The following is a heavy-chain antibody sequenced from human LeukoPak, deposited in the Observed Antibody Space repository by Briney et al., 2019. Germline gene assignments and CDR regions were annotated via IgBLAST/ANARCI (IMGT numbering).Heavy chain of an antibody. V-gene: IGHV4-34*01. J-gene: IGHJ4*02. Sequence: SETLSLTCTVYGGSFSGYYWSWIRQPPGKGLEWIGEINHSGSTNYNPSLKSRVTISVDTSKNQFSLKLSSVTAADTAVYYCARAYYGDQAVDYFDYWGQGTLVTVSS. CDR1: GGSFSGYY. CDR3: ARAYYGDQAVDYFDY. CDR2: INHSGST. D-gene: IGHD4-17*01.